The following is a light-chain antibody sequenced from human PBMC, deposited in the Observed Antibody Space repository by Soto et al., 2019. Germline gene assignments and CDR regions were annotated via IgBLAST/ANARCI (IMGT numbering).Light chain of an antibody. CDR2: DDG. CDR1: SSSIGRNP. Sequence: QSVLTQPPSASGTPGQRGTISCSGGSSSIGRNPVSWYQQLPGTAPKLIIYDDGERPSGVPDRFSGSRSGTSASLAISGLQSEDEADYYCAAWDDGLEGLLFGGGTKLTVL. CDR3: AAWDDGLEGLL. J-gene: IGLJ2*01. V-gene: IGLV1-44*01.